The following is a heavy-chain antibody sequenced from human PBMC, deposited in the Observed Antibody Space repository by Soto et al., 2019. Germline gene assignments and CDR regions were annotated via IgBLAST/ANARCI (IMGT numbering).Heavy chain of an antibody. Sequence: GGPLRLSCAASGFTFSNSALRWVRQAPGKGLECVSSITDSGVSTYYTDSVKGRFTISRGNSKNTLFVQMNSLRADDTAVYYCVAGEFFDYWGQGTLVTVSS. J-gene: IGHJ4*02. D-gene: IGHD3-16*01. CDR3: VAGEFFDY. CDR1: GFTFSNSA. V-gene: IGHV3-23*01. CDR2: ITDSGVST.